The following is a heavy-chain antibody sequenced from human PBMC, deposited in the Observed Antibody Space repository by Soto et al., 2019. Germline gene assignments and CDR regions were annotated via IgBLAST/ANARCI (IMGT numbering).Heavy chain of an antibody. Sequence: QDQLVQSGAEVKKPGASVKVSCEASGYIFTNYWISWVRLAPGQGLEWMGIIDPSRGSTTYAPKFQGRITMTRDTAADTAYIELSSLRSEDTAVYYCAVCGGNMPPYPYAGLDVWGQGTTVIVSS. J-gene: IGHJ6*02. CDR3: AVCGGNMPPYPYAGLDV. V-gene: IGHV1-46*01. CDR2: IDPSRGST. D-gene: IGHD2-21*01. CDR1: GYIFTNYW.